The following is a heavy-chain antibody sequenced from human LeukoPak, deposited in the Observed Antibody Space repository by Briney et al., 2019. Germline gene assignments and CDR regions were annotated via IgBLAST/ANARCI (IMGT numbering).Heavy chain of an antibody. CDR3: ATGLDSSGYYYYYGMDV. D-gene: IGHD3-22*01. CDR2: FDPEDGET. J-gene: IGHJ6*02. CDR1: GYTLTELS. Sequence: ASVKVSCKVSGYTLTELSMHWVRQAPGKGLEWMGDFDPEDGETIYAQKFQGRVTMTEDTSTDTAYMELSSLRSEDTAVYYCATGLDSSGYYYYYGMDVWGQGTTVTVSS. V-gene: IGHV1-24*01.